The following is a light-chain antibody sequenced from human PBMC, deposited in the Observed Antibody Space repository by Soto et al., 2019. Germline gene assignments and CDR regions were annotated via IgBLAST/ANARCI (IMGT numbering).Light chain of an antibody. CDR3: QQYDNLPLT. Sequence: DIHMTQSPSSLSASVGDRVTITCQTSQDISNYLNWYQQKSGKAPELLIYDASNLETGVPSRFSGSGSGTDFTFTISSLQPEDIATYYCQQYDNLPLTFGGGTKVAIK. V-gene: IGKV1-33*01. J-gene: IGKJ4*01. CDR1: QDISNY. CDR2: DAS.